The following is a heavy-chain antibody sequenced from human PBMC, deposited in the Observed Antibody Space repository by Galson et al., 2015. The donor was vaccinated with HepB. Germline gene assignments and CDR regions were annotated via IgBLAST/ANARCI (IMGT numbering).Heavy chain of an antibody. CDR1: GYSFTSDW. Sequence: QSGAEVEKPGESLRISCKGSGYSFTSDWVSWGRQMPGKSLEWIGRIDPSESYTNYSTSFQGHVTISADKSISTAYRQWSSLKASDAAMYYCARHVVVPAAILTGNYYYYYGMDVWGQGTTVTVSS. D-gene: IGHD2-2*01. CDR3: ARHVVVPAAILTGNYYYYYGMDV. V-gene: IGHV5-10-1*01. J-gene: IGHJ6*02. CDR2: IDPSESYT.